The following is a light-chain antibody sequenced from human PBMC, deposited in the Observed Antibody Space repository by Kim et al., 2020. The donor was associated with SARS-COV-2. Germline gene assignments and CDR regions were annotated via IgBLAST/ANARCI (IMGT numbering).Light chain of an antibody. CDR3: ATWDDSLNGYV. V-gene: IGLV1-44*01. CDR2: SNN. Sequence: ELTQPPSASGTPGQRVTISCSGSRSNIGSNPVNWYQQLPGTAPKLLIYSNNQRPSGVPDRFSGSKSGTSASLAVSGLQSEDEADYYCATWDDSLNGYVIGTGTKVTVL. J-gene: IGLJ1*01. CDR1: RSNIGSNP.